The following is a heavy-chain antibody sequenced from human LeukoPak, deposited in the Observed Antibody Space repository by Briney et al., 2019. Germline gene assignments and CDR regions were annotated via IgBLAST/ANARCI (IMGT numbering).Heavy chain of an antibody. V-gene: IGHV3-49*04. Sequence: GGSLRLSCTASGFTVGDNPLNWVRQAPGKGLEWVGLIRSDRYGGTSEYVASVNGRFSISRDDSRNILYLEMNSLRNEDTAVYFCTRISSSPAALYYYYMDVWGQGIPVTVSS. CDR3: TRISSSPAALYYYYMDV. J-gene: IGHJ6*03. D-gene: IGHD6-6*01. CDR2: IRSDRYGGTS. CDR1: GFTVGDNP.